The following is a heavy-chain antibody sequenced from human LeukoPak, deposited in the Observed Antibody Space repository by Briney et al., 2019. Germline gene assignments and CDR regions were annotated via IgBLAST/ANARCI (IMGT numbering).Heavy chain of an antibody. V-gene: IGHV3-11*01. CDR2: LSSSGSTM. J-gene: IGHJ4*02. CDR3: ARAGGYGDYGVGY. CDR1: EFTFSDYY. Sequence: SGGSLRLLCAASEFTFSDYYMFWIRQAPGEGLVGVSYLSSSGSTMYYAASVEGRFTISTDNAKNSLYLQMNSLRAEDTAVYYCARAGGYGDYGVGYWGQGTLVTVSS. D-gene: IGHD4-17*01.